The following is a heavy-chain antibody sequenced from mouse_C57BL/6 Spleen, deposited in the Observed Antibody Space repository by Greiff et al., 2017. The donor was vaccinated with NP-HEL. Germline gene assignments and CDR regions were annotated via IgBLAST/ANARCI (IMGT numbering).Heavy chain of an antibody. CDR3: ARHGSNWYFDG. CDR2: ISYDGSN. CDR1: GYSITSGYY. Sequence: EVKLMESGPGLVKPSQSLSLTCSVTGYSITSGYYWNWIRQFPGNKLEWMGYISYDGSNNYNPSLKNRISITRDTSKNQFFLKLNSVTTEDTATYYCARHGSNWYFDGWGTGTTVTVSS. D-gene: IGHD1-1*01. V-gene: IGHV3-6*01. J-gene: IGHJ1*03.